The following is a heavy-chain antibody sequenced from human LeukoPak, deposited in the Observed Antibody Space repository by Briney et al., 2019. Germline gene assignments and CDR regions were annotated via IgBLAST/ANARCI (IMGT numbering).Heavy chain of an antibody. D-gene: IGHD2-15*01. V-gene: IGHV4-39*01. Sequence: SETLSLTCTVSGGSISSSSYYWGWIRQPPGKGLEWIGSIYYSGSTNYNPSLKSRVTISVDTSKNQFSLKLSSVTAADTAVYYCARHVLRFSGNSKGFAFDIWGQGTMVTVSS. CDR1: GGSISSSSYY. CDR2: IYYSGST. J-gene: IGHJ3*02. CDR3: ARHVLRFSGNSKGFAFDI.